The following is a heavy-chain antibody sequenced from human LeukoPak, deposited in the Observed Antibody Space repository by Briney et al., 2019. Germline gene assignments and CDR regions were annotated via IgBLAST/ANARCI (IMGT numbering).Heavy chain of an antibody. J-gene: IGHJ4*02. CDR2: INRDGSGN. CDR3: ASGAARHYYGSGSYSDY. D-gene: IGHD3-10*01. Sequence: GGSLRLSCAASGFTFSNFWMNWVRQAPGKGLEWVANINRDGSGNYYVDSVKGRFTISRDNAKNSVYLQMNSLRDEDTAVYYCASGAARHYYGSGSYSDYWGQGTLVTVSS. V-gene: IGHV3-7*01. CDR1: GFTFSNFW.